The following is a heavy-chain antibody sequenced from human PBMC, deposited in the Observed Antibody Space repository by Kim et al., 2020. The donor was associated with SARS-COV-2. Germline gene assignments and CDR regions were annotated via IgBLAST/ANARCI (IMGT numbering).Heavy chain of an antibody. D-gene: IGHD3-16*02. J-gene: IGHJ5*02. CDR2: INSDGSST. CDR1: GFTFSSYW. V-gene: IGHV3-74*01. Sequence: GGSLRLSCAASGFTFSSYWMHWVRQAPGKGLVWVSRINSDGSSTSYADSVKGRFTISRDNAKNTLYLQMNSLRAEDTAVYYCARGRADAGYDYVWGSYRSNWFDPWGQGTLVTVSS. CDR3: ARGRADAGYDYVWGSYRSNWFDP.